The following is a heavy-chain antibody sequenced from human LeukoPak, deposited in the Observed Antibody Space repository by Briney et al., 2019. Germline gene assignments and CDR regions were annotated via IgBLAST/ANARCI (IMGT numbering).Heavy chain of an antibody. D-gene: IGHD3-22*01. Sequence: PGGSLRLSCSASGFTFKKYAMHWVRQAPGKGLEYVSAINSNGGRTYYADSVKGRFTISRDNSKNTLFLQMSSLRVEDTAVYYCVKDLYYDDSGYNSGAFDYWVPGTLVTVSS. CDR3: VKDLYYDDSGYNSGAFDY. V-gene: IGHV3-64D*06. J-gene: IGHJ4*02. CDR2: INSNGGRT. CDR1: GFTFKKYA.